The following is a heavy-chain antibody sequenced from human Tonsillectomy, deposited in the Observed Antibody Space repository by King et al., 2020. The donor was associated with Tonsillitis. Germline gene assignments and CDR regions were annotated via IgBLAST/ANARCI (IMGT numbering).Heavy chain of an antibody. J-gene: IGHJ4*02. Sequence: VQLVESGGGLVQPGRSLRLSCTASGFTFSDYAMNWVRQAPGKGLEWVGFIRSTTYGGTTEYAASVKGSFTISRDDSKSLAYLQMNGLKTEDTAVYYCTNTWYPMIRVATGYWGQGTLVTVSS. V-gene: IGHV3-49*04. CDR3: TNTWYPMIRVATGY. CDR2: IRSTTYGGTT. CDR1: GFTFSDYA. D-gene: IGHD3-10*01.